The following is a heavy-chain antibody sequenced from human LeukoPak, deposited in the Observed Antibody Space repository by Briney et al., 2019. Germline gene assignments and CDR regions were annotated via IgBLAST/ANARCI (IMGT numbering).Heavy chain of an antibody. V-gene: IGHV4-30-2*01. J-gene: IGHJ5*02. D-gene: IGHD1-26*01. CDR3: ARVGGIVGANWFDP. CDR1: GGSISSGGYS. CDR2: IYHSGST. Sequence: SETLSLTCAVSGGSISSGGYSWSWIRQPPGKGLEWIGYIYHSGSTYYNPSLKSRVTISVGRSKNQFSLKLSSVTAADTAVYYCARVGGIVGANWFDPWGQGTLVTVSS.